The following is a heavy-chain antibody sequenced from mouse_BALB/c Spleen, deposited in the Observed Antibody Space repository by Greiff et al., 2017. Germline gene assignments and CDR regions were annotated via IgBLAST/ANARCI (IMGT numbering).Heavy chain of an antibody. CDR1: GFTFSSYA. CDR2: ISSGSSYT. D-gene: IGHD1-1*01. CDR3: ARHITAAEDY. V-gene: IGHV5-9-3*01. Sequence: EVKLVESGGGLVKPGGSLKLSCAASGFTFSSYAMSWVRQTPEKRLEWVATISSGSSYTYYPDSVKGRFTISRDNAKNTLYLQMSSLRSEDTAMYYCARHITAAEDYWGQGTTLTVSS. J-gene: IGHJ2*01.